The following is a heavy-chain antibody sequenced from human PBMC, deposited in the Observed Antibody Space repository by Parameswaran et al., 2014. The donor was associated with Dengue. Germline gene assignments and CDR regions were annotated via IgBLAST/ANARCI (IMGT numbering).Heavy chain of an antibody. CDR2: IYYSGST. CDR3: VRLGQLTWYSYFEN. V-gene: IGHV4-39*01. J-gene: IGHJ1*01. D-gene: IGHD6-13*01. Sequence: WIRQPPGKGLEWIGSIYYSGSTYYNPPLKNRVTMSVDTSKNQFSLRLSSVTAADTAVYFCVRLGQLTWYSYFENWGQGTLVTVSS.